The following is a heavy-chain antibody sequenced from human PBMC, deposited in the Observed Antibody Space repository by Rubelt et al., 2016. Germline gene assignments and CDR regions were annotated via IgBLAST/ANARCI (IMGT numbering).Heavy chain of an antibody. J-gene: IGHJ4*02. CDR1: GYTFTGYY. D-gene: IGHD6-19*01. CDR3: ARESSSGWYIDY. Sequence: QVQLVQSGAEVKKPGASVKVSCKASGYTFTGYYMHWVRQAPGQGLEWVGRINPNSGGTNYAQKFKVRVTMTRYTSITTAYMELSRLRSDDTAVFYCARESSSGWYIDYWGQGTLVTVSS. V-gene: IGHV1-2*06. CDR2: INPNSGGT.